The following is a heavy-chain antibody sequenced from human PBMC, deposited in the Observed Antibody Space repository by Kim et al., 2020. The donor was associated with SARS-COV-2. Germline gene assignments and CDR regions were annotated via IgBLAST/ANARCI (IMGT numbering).Heavy chain of an antibody. CDR3: ARKLYYYDTNGYYGWFDP. CDR2: MYYNGTT. Sequence: SETLSLTCTVSGGSISSSRYYWGWFRQPPGKGLEWIGNMYYNGTTYYNPSLKSRVTMSVDTSKNQFSLKLTSVTAADPALYYCARKLYYYDTNGYYGWFDPWGQGTLVTVSS. CDR1: GGSISSSRYY. J-gene: IGHJ5*01. D-gene: IGHD3-22*01. V-gene: IGHV4-39*01.